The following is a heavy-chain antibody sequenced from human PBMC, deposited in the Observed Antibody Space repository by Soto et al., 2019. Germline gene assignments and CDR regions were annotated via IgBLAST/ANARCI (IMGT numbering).Heavy chain of an antibody. D-gene: IGHD4-17*01. Sequence: SVKVSCKASGVTFSSYAISWVRQAPGQGLEWMGGIIPIFGTANYAQKFQGRVTITADESTSTAYMELSSLRSEDTAVYYCASPLYTVTTTGYCGMDVWGQGTTVTVSS. CDR3: ASPLYTVTTTGYCGMDV. CDR2: IIPIFGTA. V-gene: IGHV1-69*13. J-gene: IGHJ6*02. CDR1: GVTFSSYA.